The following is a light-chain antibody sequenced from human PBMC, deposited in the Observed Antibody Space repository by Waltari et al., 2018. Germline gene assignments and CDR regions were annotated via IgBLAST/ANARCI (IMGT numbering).Light chain of an antibody. Sequence: QSALTQPASVSGSPGQSITISCAGTTRDVGCYNYVPWYQHHPGKAPKLMIYDVTQRPSGVSSRFSGSKSGNTASLTISGLQTDDEGDYYCCSYGGGSTVIFGGGTKLTVL. CDR1: TRDVGCYNY. CDR2: DVT. J-gene: IGLJ2*01. CDR3: CSYGGGSTVI. V-gene: IGLV2-23*02.